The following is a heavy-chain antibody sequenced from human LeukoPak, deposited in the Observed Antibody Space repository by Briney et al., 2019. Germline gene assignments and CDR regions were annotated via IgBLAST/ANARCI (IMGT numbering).Heavy chain of an antibody. Sequence: SETLSLTCTVSGYSISSGYYWGWIRQPPGKGLEWIGSIYHSGSTYYNPSLKSRVTISVDTSKNQFSLKLSSVTAADTAVYYCARDHLTPENWFDPWGQGTLVTVSS. CDR1: GYSISSGYY. V-gene: IGHV4-38-2*02. CDR3: ARDHLTPENWFDP. CDR2: IYHSGST. J-gene: IGHJ5*02. D-gene: IGHD1-14*01.